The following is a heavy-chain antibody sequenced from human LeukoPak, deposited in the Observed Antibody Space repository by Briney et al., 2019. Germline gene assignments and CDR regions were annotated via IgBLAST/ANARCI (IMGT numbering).Heavy chain of an antibody. CDR2: ITYDGYYK. V-gene: IGHV3-30*18. CDR1: GFTFSNYG. CDR3: AKDLISMVRGSPMDV. Sequence: PGGSLRLSCAASGFTFSNYGMHWVRQAPGKGLEWVALITYDGYYKYYADSVKGRFTISRDNSMNMYLQMNSLRAEDTAVYYCAKDLISMVRGSPMDVWGQGTTVTVSS. J-gene: IGHJ6*02. D-gene: IGHD3-10*01.